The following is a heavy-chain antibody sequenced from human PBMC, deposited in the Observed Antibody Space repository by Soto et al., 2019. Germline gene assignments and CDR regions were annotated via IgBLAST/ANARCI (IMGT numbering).Heavy chain of an antibody. Sequence: EVQLLESGGGLVQPGGSLSLSCAASGFTFSSYAMSWVSQDPGKGLEWVSAISSSGGSTYYADSVKGRFTITRDNSKNTLYLQMNSLSAEDTAVYYCAKDVVAGATPFDYCGQGTLVTVSS. CDR2: ISSSGGST. V-gene: IGHV3-23*01. D-gene: IGHD1-26*01. CDR1: GFTFSSYA. J-gene: IGHJ4*02. CDR3: AKDVVAGATPFDY.